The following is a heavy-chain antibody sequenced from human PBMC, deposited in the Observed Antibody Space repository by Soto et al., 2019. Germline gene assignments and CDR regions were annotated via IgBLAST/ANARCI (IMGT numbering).Heavy chain of an antibody. CDR1: GDSVTSNVW. D-gene: IGHD6-19*01. Sequence: SETLSLTCAVSGDSVTSNVWWSWVRQPPGKGLEWIGEAYHNGLTDYNPSLKSRVTMSVDTSKNEFSLKLTPLTAADTAIYYCARDAAVPGESDRFDYWGQGTLVTVSS. J-gene: IGHJ4*02. CDR2: AYHNGLT. V-gene: IGHV4-4*02. CDR3: ARDAAVPGESDRFDY.